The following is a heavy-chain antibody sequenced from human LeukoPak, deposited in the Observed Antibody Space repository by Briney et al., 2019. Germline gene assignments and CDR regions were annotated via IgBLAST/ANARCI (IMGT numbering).Heavy chain of an antibody. CDR2: IKQDGSEK. CDR3: AKEALSGYSYGYWGN. J-gene: IGHJ4*02. Sequence: PGGSLRLSCAASGFTFSSYWMSWVRQAPGKGLEWVANIKQDGSEKYYADSVKGRFTISRDNSKNTLYLQMNSLRAEDTAVYYCAKEALSGYSYGYWGNWGQGTLVTVSS. CDR1: GFTFSSYW. V-gene: IGHV3-7*01. D-gene: IGHD5-18*01.